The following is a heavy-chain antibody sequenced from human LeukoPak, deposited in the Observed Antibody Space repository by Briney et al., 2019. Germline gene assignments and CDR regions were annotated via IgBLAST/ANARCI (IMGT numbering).Heavy chain of an antibody. J-gene: IGHJ4*02. CDR2: ISGSGGST. Sequence: QPGGSLRLSWAASGFTFSSYAMSWVREAPGKGLEWVSAISGSGGSTYYADSVKGRFTISRDNSKNTLYLQMNSLRAEDTAVYYCAKDDPPRGYYYDSSGYYTDYWGQGTLVTVSS. CDR3: AKDDPPRGYYYDSSGYYTDY. CDR1: GFTFSSYA. V-gene: IGHV3-23*01. D-gene: IGHD3-22*01.